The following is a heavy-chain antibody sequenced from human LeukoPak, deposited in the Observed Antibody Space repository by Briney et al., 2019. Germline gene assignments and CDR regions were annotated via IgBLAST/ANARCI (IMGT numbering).Heavy chain of an antibody. D-gene: IGHD3-3*01. J-gene: IGHJ4*02. Sequence: HPGGSLRLSCAASGFTFNNYAMSWVRQAPGKGLECVSTISNSYNTYYADSVKGRFTISRDNSKNSLYLQMNSLRAEDTAVYYCASTYDFWSDLEYWGQGTLVTVSS. CDR3: ASTYDFWSDLEY. CDR2: ISNSYNT. V-gene: IGHV3-23*01. CDR1: GFTFNNYA.